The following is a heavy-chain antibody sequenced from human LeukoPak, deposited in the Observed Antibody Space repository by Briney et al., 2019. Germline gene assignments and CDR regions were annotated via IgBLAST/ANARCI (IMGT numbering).Heavy chain of an antibody. Sequence: GGSLRLSCAASGFIFSNAGLHWVRQAPGRGLEWVAVVSYDESKTHYADSVKGRFTISRDNSKSTLFLQMNSLRAEDTAVYYCARDRYYVPDYWGQGTLVTVSS. J-gene: IGHJ4*02. CDR3: ARDRYYVPDY. V-gene: IGHV3-30*03. D-gene: IGHD3-16*01. CDR1: GFIFSNAG. CDR2: VSYDESKT.